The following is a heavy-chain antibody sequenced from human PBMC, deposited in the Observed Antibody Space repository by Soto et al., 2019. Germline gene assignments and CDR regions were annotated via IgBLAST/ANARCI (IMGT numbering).Heavy chain of an antibody. V-gene: IGHV4-34*01. J-gene: IGHJ4*02. D-gene: IGHD6-13*01. Sequence: SETLSLTCAVYGGSFSGYYWSWIRQPPGKGLEWIGEINHSGSTNYNPSLKSRVTISVDTSKNQFSLKLSSVTAADTAVYYCARATSAAAGTPNLDYWGQGTLVTVSS. CDR1: GGSFSGYY. CDR3: ARATSAAAGTPNLDY. CDR2: INHSGST.